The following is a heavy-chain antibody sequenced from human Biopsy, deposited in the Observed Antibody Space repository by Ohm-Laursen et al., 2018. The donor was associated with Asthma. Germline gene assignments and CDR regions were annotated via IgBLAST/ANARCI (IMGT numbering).Heavy chain of an antibody. Sequence: TLSLTYPVSGASIKTDDHYWSWLRQPPGKGLEWFGFIHYSGSTSYNPSLKGGVTISVDTSKNQFSLKLSSVTAADTAVYYCARASVAASSNWFDPWGQGTLVTVSS. CDR3: ARASVAASSNWFDP. J-gene: IGHJ5*02. CDR1: GASIKTDDHY. D-gene: IGHD6-19*01. CDR2: IHYSGST. V-gene: IGHV4-30-4*01.